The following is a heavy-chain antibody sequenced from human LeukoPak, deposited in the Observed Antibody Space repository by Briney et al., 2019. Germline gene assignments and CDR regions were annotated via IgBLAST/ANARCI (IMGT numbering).Heavy chain of an antibody. CDR3: ARLPRYDFWSGSNYMDV. J-gene: IGHJ6*03. V-gene: IGHV4-4*07. CDR2: IYTSGST. Sequence: PSETLSLTCTVSGGSISSYYWSWIRQPAGKGLEWIGRIYTSGSTNYNPSLKSRVTMSVDTSKNQFSLKLSSVTAADTAVYYCARLPRYDFWSGSNYMDVWGKGTTVTVSS. CDR1: GGSISSYY. D-gene: IGHD3-3*01.